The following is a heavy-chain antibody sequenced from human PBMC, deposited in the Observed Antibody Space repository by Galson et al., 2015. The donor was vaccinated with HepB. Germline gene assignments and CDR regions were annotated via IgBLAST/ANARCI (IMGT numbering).Heavy chain of an antibody. Sequence: LSLTCAVSGGSISSYTWWSWVRQPPGKGLEWIGEIYHSGSTNYNPSLKSRVTISVDKSKNQFSLKLSSVTAADTAVYYCARIGCSGDNCYSSGAIDYWGQGTLVTVSS. J-gene: IGHJ4*02. CDR3: ARIGCSGDNCYSSGAIDY. CDR1: GGSISSYTW. V-gene: IGHV4-4*02. CDR2: IYHSGST. D-gene: IGHD2-15*01.